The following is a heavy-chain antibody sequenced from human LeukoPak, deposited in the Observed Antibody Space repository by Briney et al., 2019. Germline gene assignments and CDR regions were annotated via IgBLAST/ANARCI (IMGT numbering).Heavy chain of an antibody. CDR2: INHSGST. CDR3: ARSHLSYSDY. Sequence: SETLSLTCAVYGGSFSGYYWSWIRQPPGKGLEWIGEINHSGSTNYNPSLKSRVTISVDTSKNQFSLKLSSVTAADTAVYYCARSHLSYSDYWGQGTLVTVSS. J-gene: IGHJ4*02. CDR1: GGSFSGYY. V-gene: IGHV4-34*01.